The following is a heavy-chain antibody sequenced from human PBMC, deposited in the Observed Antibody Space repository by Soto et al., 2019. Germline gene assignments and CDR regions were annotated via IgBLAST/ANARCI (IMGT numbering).Heavy chain of an antibody. V-gene: IGHV1-2*02. CDR1: GYTFTGYY. D-gene: IGHD6-13*01. Sequence: ASVKVSCKASGYTFTGYYMHWVRQAPGQGLEWMGWINPNSGGTNYAQKFQGRITMTGDTSISTAYMELSRLRSDDTAVYYCASERNTAAADSNEYFQHWGQGTLVTVS. CDR2: INPNSGGT. J-gene: IGHJ1*01. CDR3: ASERNTAAADSNEYFQH.